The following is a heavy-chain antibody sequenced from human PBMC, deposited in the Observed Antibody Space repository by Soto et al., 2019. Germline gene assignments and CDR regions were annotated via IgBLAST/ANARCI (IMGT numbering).Heavy chain of an antibody. CDR2: IFYTGTT. CDR1: GGSINYNSYH. CDR3: ARLVVVAPVANV. J-gene: IGHJ4*02. V-gene: IGHV4-39*02. D-gene: IGHD2-2*01. Sequence: SETLSLTCSVSGGSINYNSYHWGWIRQPPGQGLEWIGSIFYTGTTFYNPSLESRVTMSVDTSKNSFSLHLTSVTAADTAVYFCARLVVVAPVANVWGQGTLVTVS.